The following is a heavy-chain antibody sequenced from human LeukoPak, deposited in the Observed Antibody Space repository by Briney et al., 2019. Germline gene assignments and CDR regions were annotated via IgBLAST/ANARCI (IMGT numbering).Heavy chain of an antibody. J-gene: IGHJ4*02. CDR2: IIPIFGTA. Sequence: ASVKVSCKASGGTFSSYAISWVRQAPGQGLEWMGGIIPIFGTANYAQKFQGRVTITTDESTGTAYMELNSLRAEDTAVYYCARDMTDSSDIGPFDYWGQGTLVTVSS. CDR1: GGTFSSYA. D-gene: IGHD3-22*01. V-gene: IGHV1-69*05. CDR3: ARDMTDSSDIGPFDY.